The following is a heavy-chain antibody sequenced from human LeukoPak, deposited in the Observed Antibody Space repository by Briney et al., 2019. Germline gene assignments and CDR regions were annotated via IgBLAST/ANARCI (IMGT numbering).Heavy chain of an antibody. Sequence: SGTLSLTCAVSGGSIKSNNWWSWVRQPPGKGLEWIGEIYHSGSTNYNPSLKSRVTISVDTSKNQLSLKLSSVTAADTAVYYCARHQTTYYYDSSGYYIDYWGQGTLVTVSS. CDR2: IYHSGST. CDR3: ARHQTTYYYDSSGYYIDY. D-gene: IGHD3-22*01. CDR1: GGSIKSNNW. J-gene: IGHJ4*02. V-gene: IGHV4-4*02.